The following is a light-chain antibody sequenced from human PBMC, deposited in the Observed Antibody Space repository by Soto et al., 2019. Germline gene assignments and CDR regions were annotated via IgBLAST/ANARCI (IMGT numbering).Light chain of an antibody. Sequence: DIQMTQSPSTLSASVGDRVTITCRASQSINTWVAWHQQKPGKAPKLLIYEASNLENGVPSRFSGSGSGTEFTLTISGLQPDDFATYYCQQYNTYSTFGQGTNLEIK. J-gene: IGKJ2*01. CDR1: QSINTW. CDR2: EAS. V-gene: IGKV1-5*03. CDR3: QQYNTYST.